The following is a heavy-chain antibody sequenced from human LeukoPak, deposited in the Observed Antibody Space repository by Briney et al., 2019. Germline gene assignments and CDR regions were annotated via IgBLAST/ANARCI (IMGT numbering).Heavy chain of an antibody. CDR1: GFTFSSYE. CDR3: ARGDDYVRGSRAPNFDY. Sequence: GGSLRLSCAASGFTFSSYEMNWVRQAPGKGLEWVSYISSSGSTIYYADSVKGRFTISRDNAKNSLYLQMNSLRAEDTAVYYCARGDDYVRGSRAPNFDYWGQGTLVTVSS. D-gene: IGHD3-16*01. CDR2: ISSSGSTI. V-gene: IGHV3-48*03. J-gene: IGHJ4*02.